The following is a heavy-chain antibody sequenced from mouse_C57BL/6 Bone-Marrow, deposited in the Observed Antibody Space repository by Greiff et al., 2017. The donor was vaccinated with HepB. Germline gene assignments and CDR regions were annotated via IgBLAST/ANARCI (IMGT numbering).Heavy chain of an antibody. Sequence: VQLQQSGAELVKPGASVKLSCTASGFNIKDYYMHWVKQRTEQGLEWIGRIDPEDGETKYAPKFQGKATITADTSSNTASLQLSSLTSEDTAVYSCASHGSSSPYYFDYRGQGTTLTVSS. D-gene: IGHD1-1*01. V-gene: IGHV14-2*01. J-gene: IGHJ2*01. CDR3: ASHGSSSPYYFDY. CDR1: GFNIKDYY. CDR2: IDPEDGET.